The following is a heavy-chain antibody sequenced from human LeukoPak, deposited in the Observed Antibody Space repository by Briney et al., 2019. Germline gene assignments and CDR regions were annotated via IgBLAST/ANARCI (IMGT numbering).Heavy chain of an antibody. CDR1: GYSISSGYY. V-gene: IGHV4-38-2*02. D-gene: IGHD3-16*01. CDR2: IYHSGST. Sequence: SETLSLTCTVSGYSISSGYYWGWIRQPPGKGLEWIGSIYHSGSTYYNPSLKSRVTISVDTSKNQFSLKLSSVTAADTAVYYCARERRYYDYRYYYYYMDVWGKGTTVTVSS. J-gene: IGHJ6*03. CDR3: ARERRYYDYRYYYYYMDV.